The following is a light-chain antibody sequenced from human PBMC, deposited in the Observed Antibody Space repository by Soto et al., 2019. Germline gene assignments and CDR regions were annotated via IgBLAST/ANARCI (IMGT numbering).Light chain of an antibody. J-gene: IGKJ1*01. Sequence: ETVMTQSPATLSVSPGERATLSCRASQNVRSNLAWYQQKPGQAPRLLIYGASTRATGIPARFSGPGSGTEFILTISSLQSEDFAVYYCQQYDDWPETFGQGTKVDIK. CDR3: QQYDDWPET. CDR1: QNVRSN. CDR2: GAS. V-gene: IGKV3-15*01.